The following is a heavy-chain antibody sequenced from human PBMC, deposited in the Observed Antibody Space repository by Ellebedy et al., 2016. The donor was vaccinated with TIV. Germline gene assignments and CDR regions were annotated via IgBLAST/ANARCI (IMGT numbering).Heavy chain of an antibody. CDR3: ARLRRGPWNFDL. CDR2: INQDGGEK. CDR1: GITLRSSW. Sequence: GESLKISCAASGITLRSSWMSWVRQAPGKGLEWVANINQDGGEKKYMDSVKGRFTISRDNAKNTLYLEMNSLRAEDTAVYFCARLRRGPWNFDLWGRGTLVTVSS. V-gene: IGHV3-7*01. D-gene: IGHD3-16*01. J-gene: IGHJ2*01.